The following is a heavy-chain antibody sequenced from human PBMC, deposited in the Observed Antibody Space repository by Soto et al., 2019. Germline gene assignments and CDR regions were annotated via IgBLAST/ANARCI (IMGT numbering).Heavy chain of an antibody. D-gene: IGHD6-19*01. CDR2: ISGSGGNT. J-gene: IGHJ4*02. V-gene: IGHV3-23*01. CDR1: GFTFSIYA. CDR3: AKDLWMAVAGTGC. Sequence: EVHLLESGGDLVQPGGSLRLSCAASGFTFSIYAMSWVRQAPGKGLEWVSAISGSGGNTYYADSVRGRFTISRDNSKNTLYLQMNSLRAEDTAVYYCAKDLWMAVAGTGCWGQGTLVTVSS.